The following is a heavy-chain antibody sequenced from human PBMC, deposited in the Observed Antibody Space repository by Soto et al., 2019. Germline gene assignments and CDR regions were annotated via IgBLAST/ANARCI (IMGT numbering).Heavy chain of an antibody. D-gene: IGHD3-22*01. Sequence: EVQLVESGGGLVQPGGSLRLSCAASGFTFSDHYMDWVRQAPGKGLEWVGRTRNKAYNYTTEYAASVKGRFTISRHDSKNSLYLQRNSLKTEDTAVYYCRTSFGRGYSYGMDVWGQVTTVTVSS. CDR2: TRNKAYNYTT. CDR1: GFTFSDHY. V-gene: IGHV3-72*01. CDR3: RTSFGRGYSYGMDV. J-gene: IGHJ6*02.